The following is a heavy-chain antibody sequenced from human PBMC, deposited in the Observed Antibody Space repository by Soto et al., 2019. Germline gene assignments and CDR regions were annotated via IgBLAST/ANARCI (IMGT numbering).Heavy chain of an antibody. CDR3: ARLVVGASFWCYYYGMDV. J-gene: IGHJ6*02. V-gene: IGHV5-51*01. CDR2: IYPGDSDT. CDR1: GYSFTSYW. Sequence: GESLKISCKGSGYSFTSYWIGWVRQMPGKGLEWMGIIYPGDSDTRYSPSFQGQVTISADKSISTAYLQWSSLKASDTAMYYCARLVVGASFWCYYYGMDVWGQGTTVTVSS. D-gene: IGHD1-26*01.